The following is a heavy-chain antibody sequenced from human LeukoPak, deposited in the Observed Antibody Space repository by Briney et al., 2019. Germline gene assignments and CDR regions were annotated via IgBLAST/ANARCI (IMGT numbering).Heavy chain of an antibody. Sequence: GGSLRLSCAASGFTFSSYSMNWVRQAPGKGLEWVSYISSSSSTIYYADSVKGRFTISRDNAKNSLYLQMNSLRDEDTAVYYCARDRGGTVTTFSLGYYYGMDVWGQGTTVTVSS. CDR2: ISSSSSTI. D-gene: IGHD4-11*01. CDR3: ARDRGGTVTTFSLGYYYGMDV. CDR1: GFTFSSYS. J-gene: IGHJ6*02. V-gene: IGHV3-48*02.